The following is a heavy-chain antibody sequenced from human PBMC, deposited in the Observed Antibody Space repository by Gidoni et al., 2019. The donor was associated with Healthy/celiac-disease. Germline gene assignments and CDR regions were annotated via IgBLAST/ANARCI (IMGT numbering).Heavy chain of an antibody. D-gene: IGHD3-10*01. CDR3: ARLTRSGSYYNRYNWFDP. Sequence: QVQLPQWGAGLLQPSATLSLTCAVYGGSFSRYYWSWIRQPPGKGLEWIGEINHSGSTNYNPSLKSRVTISVDTSKNQFSLKLSSVTAADTAVYYCARLTRSGSYYNRYNWFDPWGQGTLVTVSS. CDR2: INHSGST. J-gene: IGHJ5*02. CDR1: GGSFSRYY. V-gene: IGHV4-34*01.